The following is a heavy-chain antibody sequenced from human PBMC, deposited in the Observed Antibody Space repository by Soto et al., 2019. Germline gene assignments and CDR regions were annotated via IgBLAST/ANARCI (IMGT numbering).Heavy chain of an antibody. Sequence: QVQLVESGGGVVQPGRSLRLSCAASGFTFSSYAMHWVRQAPGKGLEWVAVISYDGSNKYYADSVKGRFTISRDNSKNTLYLQMNSLRAEDTAVYYCARDNSPLYSYGQVDYWGQGTLVTVSS. CDR1: GFTFSSYA. D-gene: IGHD5-18*01. CDR2: ISYDGSNK. V-gene: IGHV3-30-3*01. J-gene: IGHJ4*02. CDR3: ARDNSPLYSYGQVDY.